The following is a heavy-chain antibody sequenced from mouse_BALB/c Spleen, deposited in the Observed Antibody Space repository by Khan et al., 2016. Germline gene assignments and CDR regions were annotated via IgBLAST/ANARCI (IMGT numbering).Heavy chain of an antibody. CDR3: GRSAYGNYYAMDD. CDR1: GYSFTGYF. J-gene: IGHJ4*01. V-gene: IGHV1-37*01. Sequence: VQLQQSGPELVKPGASVKISCKASGYSFTGYFMNWVKQSHGKSLEWIGRINPYNGDTFYNQKFTGKATLTVDKSSSTAHMELLSLTSEDSAVYYCGRSAYGNYYAMDDWGQRTSVTVSS. D-gene: IGHD2-10*02. CDR2: INPYNGDT.